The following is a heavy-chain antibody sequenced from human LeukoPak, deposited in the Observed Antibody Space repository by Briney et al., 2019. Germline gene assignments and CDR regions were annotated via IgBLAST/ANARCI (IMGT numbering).Heavy chain of an antibody. Sequence: SETLSLTCTVSGGSISSYYWSWIRQPPAKGLEWIGYIYYSGSTNYNPSLKSRVTISVDTSKNQFSLKLSSVTAADTAVYYCARESIAAAGIDYWGQGTLVTVSS. CDR1: GGSISSYY. V-gene: IGHV4-59*01. D-gene: IGHD6-13*01. CDR3: ARESIAAAGIDY. J-gene: IGHJ4*02. CDR2: IYYSGST.